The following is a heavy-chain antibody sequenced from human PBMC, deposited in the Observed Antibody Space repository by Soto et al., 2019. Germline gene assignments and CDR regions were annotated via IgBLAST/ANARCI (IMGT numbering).Heavy chain of an antibody. J-gene: IGHJ6*02. D-gene: IGHD6-19*01. CDR2: IIPILGIA. CDR1: GGTFSSYT. CDR3: ARDAWDSSGLSGMDV. V-gene: IGHV1-69*08. Sequence: QVQLVQSGAEVKKPGSSVKVSCKASGGTFSSYTISWVRQAPGQGLEWMGRIIPILGIANYAQKFQGRVTITADKSTSTDYMELSSLRSEDTAVYYCARDAWDSSGLSGMDVWGQGTTVTVSS.